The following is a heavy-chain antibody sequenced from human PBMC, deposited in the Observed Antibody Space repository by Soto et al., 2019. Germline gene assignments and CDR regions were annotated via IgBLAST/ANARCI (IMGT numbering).Heavy chain of an antibody. D-gene: IGHD6-13*01. CDR1: GGAMSSSKW. V-gene: IGHV4-4*02. CDR3: ARASATIAAAAIFDY. Sequence: PSETLSLTCAGSGGAMSSSKWWRWVRKPPGKGLKWIGEIYQSGSTNYNPSLESRVRMSVDKSRNQFSLKLTSVSAADTAVYYCARASATIAAAAIFDYWGQGTLVTVSS. J-gene: IGHJ4*02. CDR2: IYQSGST.